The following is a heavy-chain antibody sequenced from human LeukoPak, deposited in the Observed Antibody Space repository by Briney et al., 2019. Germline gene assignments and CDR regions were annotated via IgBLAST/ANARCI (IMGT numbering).Heavy chain of an antibody. CDR2: ITSSSSYT. J-gene: IGHJ4*02. CDR3: ARYGYSAYDRFDY. V-gene: IGHV3-11*03. Sequence: PGGSLRLSCAASGFIFSDYYMSWIRQAPGKALECVSYITSSSSYTNYADSVKGRFTISRDNAKNSLYLQMNSLTAEDTAVYYCARYGYSAYDRFDYWGQGTLVAVSS. D-gene: IGHD5-12*01. CDR1: GFIFSDYY.